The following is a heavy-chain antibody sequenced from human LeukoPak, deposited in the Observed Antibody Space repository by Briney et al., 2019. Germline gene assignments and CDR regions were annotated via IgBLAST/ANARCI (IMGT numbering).Heavy chain of an antibody. V-gene: IGHV3-20*04. CDR2: INWNGGST. J-gene: IGHJ4*02. CDR3: ARDPKYYYDSSGYYPYYFDY. D-gene: IGHD3-22*01. Sequence: GGPLRLSCAASGFTFDDYGMSWVRQAPGKGLEWVSGINWNGGSTGYADSVKGRFTISRDNAKNSLYLQMNSLRAEDTALYYCARDPKYYYDSSGYYPYYFDYWGQGTLVTVSS. CDR1: GFTFDDYG.